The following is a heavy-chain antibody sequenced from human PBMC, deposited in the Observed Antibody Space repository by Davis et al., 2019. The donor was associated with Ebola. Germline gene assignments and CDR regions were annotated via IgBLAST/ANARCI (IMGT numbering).Heavy chain of an antibody. V-gene: IGHV1-69*04. CDR3: AREDDFWSGYSIYYYGMDV. Sequence: SVKVSCKASGGTFSSYAISWVRQAPGQGLEWMGRIIPILGIANYAQKFQGRVTITADKSTSTAYMELSSLRSEDTAVYYCAREDDFWSGYSIYYYGMDVWGQGTTVTVSS. J-gene: IGHJ6*02. CDR2: IIPILGIA. CDR1: GGTFSSYA. D-gene: IGHD3-3*01.